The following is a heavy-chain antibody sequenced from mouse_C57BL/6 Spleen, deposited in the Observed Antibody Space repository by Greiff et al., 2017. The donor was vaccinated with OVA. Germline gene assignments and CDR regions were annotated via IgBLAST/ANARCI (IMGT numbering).Heavy chain of an antibody. J-gene: IGHJ1*03. CDR3: TRAYYYGSPWYFDV. CDR2: ISSGGDYI. Sequence: EVHLVESGAGLVKPGGSLKLSCAASGFTFSSYAMSWVRQTPEKRLEWVAYISSGGDYIYYADTVKGRFTISRDNARNTLYLQMSSLKSEDTAMYYCTRAYYYGSPWYFDVWGTGTTGTVSS. V-gene: IGHV5-9-1*02. CDR1: GFTFSSYA. D-gene: IGHD1-1*01.